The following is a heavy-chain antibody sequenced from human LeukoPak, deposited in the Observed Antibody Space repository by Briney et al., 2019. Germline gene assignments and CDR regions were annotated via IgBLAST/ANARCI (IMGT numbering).Heavy chain of an antibody. J-gene: IGHJ4*02. CDR2: IDWDDDK. CDR3: ARMGSGNYRFDY. Sequence: SGPTLVNPTQTLTLTCTFPGFSLSTSGMSVSWIRQPPGKALEWLARIDWDDDKYYSTSVKTRLTLSKDTSKNQVVLTMTNMDPVDTATYYCARMGSGNYRFDYWGQGALVTVSS. V-gene: IGHV2-70*11. CDR1: GFSLSTSGMS. D-gene: IGHD1-26*01.